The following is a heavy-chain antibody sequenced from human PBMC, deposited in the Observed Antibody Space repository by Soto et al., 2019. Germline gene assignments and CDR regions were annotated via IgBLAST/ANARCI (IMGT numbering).Heavy chain of an antibody. CDR2: IYYSRTT. Sequence: SETLSLTCTVSGGSISSSTYYWGWIRQPPGKGLEWIGSIYYSRTTYYNPFLKSRVTISEDTSKNQFSLKLTSVTAADTAVYYCARGVAVAGHFDYWGQGTLVTVSS. CDR3: ARGVAVAGHFDY. CDR1: GGSISSSTYY. V-gene: IGHV4-39*01. D-gene: IGHD6-19*01. J-gene: IGHJ4*02.